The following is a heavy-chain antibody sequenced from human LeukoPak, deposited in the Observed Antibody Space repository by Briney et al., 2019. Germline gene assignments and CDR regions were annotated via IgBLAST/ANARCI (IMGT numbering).Heavy chain of an antibody. Sequence: GASVKVSCKASGGTFSSYAISWVRQAPGRGLEWMGGIIPIFGTANYAQKFQGRVTITADESTSTAYMELSSLRSEDTAVYYCARVLEYYYDSSGPLVDAFDIWGQGTMVTVSS. CDR3: ARVLEYYYDSSGPLVDAFDI. CDR2: IIPIFGTA. D-gene: IGHD3-22*01. CDR1: GGTFSSYA. J-gene: IGHJ3*02. V-gene: IGHV1-69*13.